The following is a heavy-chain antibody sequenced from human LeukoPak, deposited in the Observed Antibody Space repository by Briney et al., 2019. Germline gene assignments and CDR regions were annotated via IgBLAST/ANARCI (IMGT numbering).Heavy chain of an antibody. V-gene: IGHV3-7*05. Sequence: GGSLRLSCAASGFTFSNFWMSWVRQAPGKGLEWVANMKQDGSEKYYVDSVKGRFTISRDNAKNSLYLQMISLRAEDTAVYYCAREGGSYDSSGYYQAYDAFDIWGQGTMVTVSS. J-gene: IGHJ3*02. D-gene: IGHD3-22*01. CDR2: MKQDGSEK. CDR3: AREGGSYDSSGYYQAYDAFDI. CDR1: GFTFSNFW.